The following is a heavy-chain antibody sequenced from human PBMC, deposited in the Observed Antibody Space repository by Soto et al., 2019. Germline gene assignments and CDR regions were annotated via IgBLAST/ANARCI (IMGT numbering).Heavy chain of an antibody. CDR3: AKDPGIAAAGPEYFQH. D-gene: IGHD6-13*01. V-gene: IGHV3-23*01. CDR1: GFTFSSYA. J-gene: IGHJ1*01. Sequence: VQLLESGGGLVQPGGSLRLSCAASGFTFSSYAMSWVRQAPGKGLEWVSAISGSGGSTYYADSVKGRFTISRDNSKNTLYLQMNSLRAEDTAVYYCAKDPGIAAAGPEYFQHWGQGTLVTVSS. CDR2: ISGSGGST.